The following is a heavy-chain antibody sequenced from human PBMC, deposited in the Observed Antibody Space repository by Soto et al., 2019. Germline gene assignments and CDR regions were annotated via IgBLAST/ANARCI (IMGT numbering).Heavy chain of an antibody. J-gene: IGHJ3*02. CDR1: GYTFTSYY. CDR2: IYPSDGST. V-gene: IGHV1-46*01. CDR3: ARAQFPRDAFDI. Sequence: GASVKVSCKASGYTFTSYYMHWVRQAPGQGLEWMGIIYPSDGSTTYAQNFQGSVTMTRDTSTSTVYMELSSLRSEDTAVYYCARAQFPRDAFDIWGQGTLVTVSS.